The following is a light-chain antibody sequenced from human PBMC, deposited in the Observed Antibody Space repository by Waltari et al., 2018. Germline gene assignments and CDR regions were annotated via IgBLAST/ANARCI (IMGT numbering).Light chain of an antibody. J-gene: IGKJ1*01. CDR2: AAS. CDR3: QQLSDYPRT. Sequence: DIQLTQSPSFLSASVGDRVTITCRASQGINNFLAWYQQRPGKAPKFLIYAASPLQSGFPSRFSGSGSGTEFTLTISSLQPEDFATYYCQQLSDYPRTFGQGTKVEIK. V-gene: IGKV1-9*01. CDR1: QGINNF.